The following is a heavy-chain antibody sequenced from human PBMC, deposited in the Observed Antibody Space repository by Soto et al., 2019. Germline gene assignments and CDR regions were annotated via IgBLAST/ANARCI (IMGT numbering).Heavy chain of an antibody. D-gene: IGHD3-10*01. CDR2: LFYGGTT. J-gene: IGHJ4*02. Sequence: QVQLQESGPGLVKPSETLSLTCTVSGGSISGYYWTWIRQPPGKGLEWVGSLFYGGTTDYNPSPKSRLTMSLDTSKNHFSLKLRSVTAADTAVYYCARHRGPAPVYWGQGTLVTASS. CDR1: GGSISGYY. CDR3: ARHRGPAPVY. V-gene: IGHV4-39*01.